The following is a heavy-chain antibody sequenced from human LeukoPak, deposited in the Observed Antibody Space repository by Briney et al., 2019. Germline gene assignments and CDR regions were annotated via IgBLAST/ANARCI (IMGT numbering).Heavy chain of an antibody. J-gene: IGHJ4*02. Sequence: SETLSLTCTVTGGSFTTYYWSWIRRPPGKGLEWIGHFYYSGSTNYNPSLRSRVTISVDTSRNQFSLRLTSVTAADTAVYYCARGQGGNYYLNYFDYWGQGALVTVSS. CDR1: GGSFTTYY. CDR3: ARGQGGNYYLNYFDY. CDR2: FYYSGST. D-gene: IGHD1-26*01. V-gene: IGHV4-59*12.